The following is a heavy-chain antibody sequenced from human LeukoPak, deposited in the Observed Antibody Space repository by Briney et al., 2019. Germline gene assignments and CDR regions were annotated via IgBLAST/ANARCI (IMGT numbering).Heavy chain of an antibody. CDR2: INHSGST. D-gene: IGHD6-13*01. CDR3: ARGKQQLPFDY. Sequence: SETLSLTCSVSDYSIINDYYWSWIRQPPGKGLEWIGEINHSGSTNYNPSLKSRVTISVDTSKNHFSLKLSSVTAADTAVYYCARGKQQLPFDYWGQGTLVTVSS. CDR1: DYSIINDYY. V-gene: IGHV4-34*01. J-gene: IGHJ4*02.